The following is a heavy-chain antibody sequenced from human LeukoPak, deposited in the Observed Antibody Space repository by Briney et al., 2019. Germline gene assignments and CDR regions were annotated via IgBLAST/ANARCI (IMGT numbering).Heavy chain of an antibody. J-gene: IGHJ5*02. V-gene: IGHV4-34*01. D-gene: IGHD1-7*01. CDR1: GGSFSGYY. CDR2: INHSGST. Sequence: PSETLSLTCAVYGGSFSGYYWSWIRQPPGKGLEWIGEINHSGSTNYNPSLKSRVTISVDTSKNQFSLKLSSVTAADTAVYYCARRRVKLELRWFDPWGQGTLVTVSS. CDR3: ARRRVKLELRWFDP.